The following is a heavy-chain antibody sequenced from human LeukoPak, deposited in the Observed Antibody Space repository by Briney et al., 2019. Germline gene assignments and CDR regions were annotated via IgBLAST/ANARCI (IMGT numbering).Heavy chain of an antibody. V-gene: IGHV3-23*01. D-gene: IGHD3-10*01. CDR3: AKSAGEVWFGELLYARGNYYYGMDV. Sequence: GGSLRLSCAASGVNFSSYAMSWVRQAPGKGLEWVSAISGSGGSTYYADSVKGRFTISRDNSKNTLYLQMNSLRAEDTAVYYCAKSAGEVWFGELLYARGNYYYGMDVWGQGTTVTVSS. J-gene: IGHJ6*02. CDR1: GVNFSSYA. CDR2: ISGSGGST.